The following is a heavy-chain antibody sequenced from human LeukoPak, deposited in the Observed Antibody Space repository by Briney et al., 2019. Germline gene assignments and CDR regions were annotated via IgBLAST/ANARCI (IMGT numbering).Heavy chain of an antibody. D-gene: IGHD6-6*01. CDR2: IYYSGST. V-gene: IGHV4-4*02. Sequence: SETLSLTCAVSGGSISSSNWWSWVRQPPGKGLEWIGYIYYSGSTNYNPSLKSRVTISVDTSKNQFSLKLSSVTAADTAVYYCAAAEYSSSSPFDYWGQGTLVTVSS. CDR3: AAAEYSSSSPFDY. CDR1: GGSISSSNW. J-gene: IGHJ4*02.